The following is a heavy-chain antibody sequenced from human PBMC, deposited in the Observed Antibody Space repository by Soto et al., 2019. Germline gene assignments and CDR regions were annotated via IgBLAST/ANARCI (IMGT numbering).Heavy chain of an antibody. CDR1: GFTFSSYA. V-gene: IGHV3-23*01. CDR3: AKEKRILFSGYDWLLYFDY. Sequence: GGSLRLSCAASGFTFSSYAMSWVRQAPGKGLEWVAAIGGTDGKTYYADSVKGRFTISRDNSKNTLYLQMNSLRAEDTAVYYCAKEKRILFSGYDWLLYFDYWGQGLLLTVSS. J-gene: IGHJ4*02. CDR2: IGGTDGKT. D-gene: IGHD5-12*01.